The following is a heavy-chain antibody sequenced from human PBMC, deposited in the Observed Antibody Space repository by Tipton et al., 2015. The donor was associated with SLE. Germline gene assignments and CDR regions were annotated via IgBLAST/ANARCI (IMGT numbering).Heavy chain of an antibody. CDR2: IYSGGST. V-gene: IGHV3-23*03. D-gene: IGHD3-3*01. CDR3: ARDGGITIFGVVIRGYFDY. CDR1: GFTFSSYA. J-gene: IGHJ4*02. Sequence: SLRLSCAASGFTFSSYAMSWVRQAPGKGLEWVSVIYSGGSTDYADSVKGRFTISRDNAKNSLYLQMNSLRAEDTAVYYCARDGGITIFGVVIRGYFDYWGQGTLVTVSS.